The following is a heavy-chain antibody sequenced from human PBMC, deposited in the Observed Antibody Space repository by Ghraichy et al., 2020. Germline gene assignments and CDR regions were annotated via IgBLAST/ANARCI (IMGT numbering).Heavy chain of an antibody. D-gene: IGHD2-15*01. J-gene: IGHJ3*02. V-gene: IGHV4-61*02. CDR1: GGSISSGSYY. Sequence: SETLSLTCTVSGGSISSGSYYWSWIRQPAGKGLEWIGRIYTSGSTNYNPSLKSRVTISVDTSKNQFSLKLSSVTAADTAVYYCARDYICSGGSCSGAFDIWGQGTMVTVSS. CDR2: IYTSGST. CDR3: ARDYICSGGSCSGAFDI.